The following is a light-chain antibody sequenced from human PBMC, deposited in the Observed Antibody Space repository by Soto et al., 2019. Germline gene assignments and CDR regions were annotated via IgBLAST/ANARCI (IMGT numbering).Light chain of an antibody. CDR3: QQYGSSAWT. V-gene: IGKV3-20*01. Sequence: EIVLTQSPGTLSLSPGERATLSCRASQSVSSNYLAWYQQKPGQAPRLLIYGASSRATGIPDRFSGSGSGTDFTLIISRLETEDFGVYYCQQYGSSAWTFGQGSKAEIK. J-gene: IGKJ1*01. CDR1: QSVSSNY. CDR2: GAS.